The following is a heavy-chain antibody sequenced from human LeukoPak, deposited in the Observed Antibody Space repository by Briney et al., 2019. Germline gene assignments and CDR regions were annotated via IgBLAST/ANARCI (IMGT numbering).Heavy chain of an antibody. CDR3: AKDEGSSWLFDY. CDR1: GFTFSSYG. J-gene: IGHJ4*02. D-gene: IGHD6-13*01. V-gene: IGHV3-30*18. Sequence: GGSLGLSCAASGFTFSSYGMHWVRQAPGKGLEWVAVISYDGSNKYYADSVKDRFTISRDNSKNTLYLQMNSLRAEDTAVYYCAKDEGSSWLFDYWGQGTLVTVSS. CDR2: ISYDGSNK.